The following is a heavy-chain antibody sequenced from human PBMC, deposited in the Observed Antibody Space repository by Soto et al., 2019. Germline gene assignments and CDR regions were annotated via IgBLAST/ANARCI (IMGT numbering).Heavy chain of an antibody. CDR3: ARGGVEYSSSPETYYYYGMDV. J-gene: IGHJ6*02. CDR2: ISSSSSYI. D-gene: IGHD6-6*01. V-gene: IGHV3-21*01. Sequence: EVQLVESGGGLVKPGGSLRLSCAASGFTFSSYSMNWVRQAPGKGLEWVSSISSSSSYIYYADSVKGRFTISRDNAKNSLYLQMNSLRAEDTAVYYCARGGVEYSSSPETYYYYGMDVWGQGTTVTVSS. CDR1: GFTFSSYS.